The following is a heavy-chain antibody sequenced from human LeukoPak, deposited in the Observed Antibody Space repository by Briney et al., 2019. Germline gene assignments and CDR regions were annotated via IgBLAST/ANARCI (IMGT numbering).Heavy chain of an antibody. CDR3: ARVNLRGSKYNWFDP. Sequence: SVKVSCKTSGGTLNSHIFTWVRQAPGQGLEWMGRITPTIDSAKYAQRLQGRVTITAAKSTATVYMELSSLRTEDTAVYYCARVNLRGSKYNWFDPWGQGTLVTVSS. V-gene: IGHV1-69*08. CDR1: GGTLNSHI. J-gene: IGHJ5*02. D-gene: IGHD1-26*01. CDR2: ITPTIDSA.